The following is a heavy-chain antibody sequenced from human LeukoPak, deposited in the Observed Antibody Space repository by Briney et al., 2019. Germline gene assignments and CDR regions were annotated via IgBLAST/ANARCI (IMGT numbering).Heavy chain of an antibody. J-gene: IGHJ3*02. D-gene: IGHD5-12*01. CDR3: ARGWVVPIGFDM. CDR2: IYTGGST. V-gene: IGHV4-61*02. Sequence: SETLSLTCTVSRASISSASYYWSWIRQPAGKRLEWIGRIYTGGSTNYNPSLKSRVTISVDTSKNQFSLKLDSVTAADTAVYYCARGWVVPIGFDMWGPGTMVTVST. CDR1: RASISSASYY.